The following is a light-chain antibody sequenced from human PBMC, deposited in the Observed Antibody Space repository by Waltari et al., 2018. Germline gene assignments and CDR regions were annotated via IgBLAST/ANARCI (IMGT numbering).Light chain of an antibody. CDR3: QVWDSPSDPPEV. CDR1: HLGSKS. Sequence: SHVLTQPPSVSVAPGQTARITCVGNHLGSKSVHWYQQKPGQAPVLVVYDDDDRPSGIPERFSGSNYGNTATLTIIRVEAGDEADYFCQVWDSPSDPPEVFGGGTKLTVL. J-gene: IGLJ2*01. V-gene: IGLV3-21*02. CDR2: DDD.